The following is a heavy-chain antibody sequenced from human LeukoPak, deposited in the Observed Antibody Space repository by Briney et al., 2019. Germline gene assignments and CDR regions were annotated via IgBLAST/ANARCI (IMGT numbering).Heavy chain of an antibody. CDR1: GITFSYST. CDR3: AREPVPRSSGLQY. CDR2: VIPIFDTA. J-gene: IGHJ4*02. V-gene: IGHV1-69*05. D-gene: IGHD3-22*01. Sequence: SVKVSCKASGITFSYSTISWVRQAPGQGLEWMGRVIPIFDTADYAQKFQGRVTMTTDESTNTAYMELSSLRSEDTAVYFCAREPVPRSSGLQYWGQGTLVTVSS.